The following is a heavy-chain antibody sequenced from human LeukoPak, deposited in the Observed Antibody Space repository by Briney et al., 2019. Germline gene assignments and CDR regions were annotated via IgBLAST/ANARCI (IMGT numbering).Heavy chain of an antibody. V-gene: IGHV3-23*01. Sequence: GGSLRLSCAASGFTFSTYAMSWVRQAPGKGLEWVSAISGSGGTKGLEWVSGISGSGGSTYYADSVKGRFTISRDNSKNTLYLQMNSLRAEDTAVYYCAKRYDSSGPYYFDYWGQGTLVTVSS. D-gene: IGHD3-22*01. CDR1: GFTFSTYA. CDR2: ISGSGGST. CDR3: AKRYDSSGPYYFDY. J-gene: IGHJ4*02.